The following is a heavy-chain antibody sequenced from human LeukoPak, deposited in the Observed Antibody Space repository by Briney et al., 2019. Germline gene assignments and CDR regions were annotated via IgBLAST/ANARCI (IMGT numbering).Heavy chain of an antibody. CDR3: ARTIEYIAAAGTDFGSSDY. CDR1: GFTFSHYS. CDR2: ISYDGSNK. V-gene: IGHV3-30-3*01. J-gene: IGHJ4*02. D-gene: IGHD6-13*01. Sequence: PGGSLRLSCAASGFTFSHYSMHWVRQAPGKGLEWVAVISYDGSNKYYADSVRGRFTISRDNSKNTLYLQMNSLRAEDTAVYYCARTIEYIAAAGTDFGSSDYWGQGTLVTVSS.